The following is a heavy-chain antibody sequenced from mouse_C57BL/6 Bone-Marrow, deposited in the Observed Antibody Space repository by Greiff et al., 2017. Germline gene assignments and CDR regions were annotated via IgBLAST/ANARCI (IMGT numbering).Heavy chain of an antibody. CDR2: IYPGDGDT. D-gene: IGHD1-1*01. V-gene: IGHV1-80*01. CDR1: GYAFSSYW. J-gene: IGHJ1*03. Sequence: QVQLQQSGAELVKPGASVKISCKASGYAFSSYWMNWVKQRPGKGLEWIGQIYPGDGDTNYNGKFKGKATLTADKSSSTAYMQLSSLTSEDSAVYFCARNYGSSYVRYFDVWGTGTTVTVSS. CDR3: ARNYGSSYVRYFDV.